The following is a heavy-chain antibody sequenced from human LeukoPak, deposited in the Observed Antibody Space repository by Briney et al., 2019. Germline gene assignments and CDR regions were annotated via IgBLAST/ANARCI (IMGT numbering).Heavy chain of an antibody. V-gene: IGHV3-74*01. J-gene: IGHJ3*01. CDR3: ARMEVA. CDR1: GFTCSSSW. Sequence: GGSLRLXCAASGFTCSSSWMHWVRQVPGKGLVWVSRISSDGITTNYADSVKGRFTISRDNAKNTVYLQMNSLRAEDTAVYYCARMEVAWGQGTIVTVSS. D-gene: IGHD3-3*01. CDR2: ISSDGITT.